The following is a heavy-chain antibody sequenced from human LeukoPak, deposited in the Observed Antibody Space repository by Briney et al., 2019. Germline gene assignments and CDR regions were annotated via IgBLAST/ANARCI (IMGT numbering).Heavy chain of an antibody. D-gene: IGHD1-26*01. J-gene: IGHJ4*02. CDR3: ARLRVSGSYLYYFDY. Sequence: SETLSLTCTVSGGSISSYHWSWVRQPPGKGLEWIGYIPTSGSTNYNPSLKSRLTISVDTSKNQFTLKLSSVTAADTAVYYCARLRVSGSYLYYFDYWGQGTLVTVSS. CDR1: GGSISSYH. CDR2: IPTSGST. V-gene: IGHV4-4*09.